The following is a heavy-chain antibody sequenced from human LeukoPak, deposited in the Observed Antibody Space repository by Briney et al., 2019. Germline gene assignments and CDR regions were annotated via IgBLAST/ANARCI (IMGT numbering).Heavy chain of an antibody. V-gene: IGHV3-30-3*01. CDR1: GFTFSSYA. CDR2: ISYDGSNK. CDR3: ASLRWGY. J-gene: IGHJ4*02. Sequence: GGSLRLSCAASGFTFSSYAMHWVRQAPGKGLEWVAVISYDGSNKYYADSVKGRFTISRDNTNNSLYLQMNSLRAEDTAVYYCASLRWGYWGQGTLVTVSS. D-gene: IGHD4-23*01.